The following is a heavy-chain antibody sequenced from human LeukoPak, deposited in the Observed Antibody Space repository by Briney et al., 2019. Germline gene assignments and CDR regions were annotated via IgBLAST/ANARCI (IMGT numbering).Heavy chain of an antibody. CDR1: GDSMNNYY. J-gene: IGHJ5*02. CDR2: IHTSGST. CDR3: ARATLRLGDLSLSNYFDP. D-gene: IGHD3-16*02. V-gene: IGHV4-4*07. Sequence: SETLSLTCTVSGDSMNNYYWSWIRHPAAKGLEWVGRIHTSGSTNYNPSLKSRVTMSVDTSKNQFSLKLSSVTAADTGLYYCARATLRLGDLSLSNYFDPWGQGTLVTVSS.